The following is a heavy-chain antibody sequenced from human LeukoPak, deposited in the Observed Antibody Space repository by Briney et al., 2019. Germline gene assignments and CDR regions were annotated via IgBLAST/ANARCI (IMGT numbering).Heavy chain of an antibody. CDR1: GFTFSSYS. Sequence: GGSLRLSCAASGFTFSSYSMNWVRQAPGKGLEWVSSIRSSSSYIYHVDSVKGRFTISRDNAKNSLYLQMNSLRAEDTAVYYCARSYYYDSGGYYAPHAFDIWGQGTMVTVSS. D-gene: IGHD3-22*01. CDR3: ARSYYYDSGGYYAPHAFDI. V-gene: IGHV3-21*01. J-gene: IGHJ3*02. CDR2: IRSSSSYI.